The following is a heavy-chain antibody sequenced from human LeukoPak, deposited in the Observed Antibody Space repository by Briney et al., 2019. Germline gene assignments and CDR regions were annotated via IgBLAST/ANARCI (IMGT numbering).Heavy chain of an antibody. CDR3: ARLGNRGAILTGYGG. Sequence: SETLSLTGTGSGGSISSYYWSWIRQPPGKGLEWIGYIYYSGSTNYNPSLKSRVTISVDTSKNQFSLKLKSVTAADTAVYYCARLGNRGAILTGYGGWGQGTLVTVSS. CDR2: IYYSGST. V-gene: IGHV4-59*01. J-gene: IGHJ4*02. CDR1: GGSISSYY. D-gene: IGHD3-9*01.